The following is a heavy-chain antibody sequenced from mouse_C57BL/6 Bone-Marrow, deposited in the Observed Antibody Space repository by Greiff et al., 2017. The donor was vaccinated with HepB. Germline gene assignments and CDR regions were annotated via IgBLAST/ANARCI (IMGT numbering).Heavy chain of an antibody. CDR1: GYTFTSYW. CDR3: AREEGPITTVVAGFDY. D-gene: IGHD1-1*01. J-gene: IGHJ2*01. CDR2: IHPNSGST. Sequence: VQLQQSGAELVKPGASVKLSCKASGYTFTSYWMHWVKQRPGQGLEWIGMIHPNSGSTNYNEKFKSKATLTVDKSSSTAYMQLSSLTSEDSAVYYCAREEGPITTVVAGFDYWGQGTTLTVSS. V-gene: IGHV1-64*01.